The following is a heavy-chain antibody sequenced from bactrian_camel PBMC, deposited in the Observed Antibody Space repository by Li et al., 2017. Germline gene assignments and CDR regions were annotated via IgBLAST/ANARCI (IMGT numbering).Heavy chain of an antibody. CDR1: SGSRSKC. D-gene: IGHD6*01. V-gene: IGHV3S63*01. Sequence: HVQLVESGGGSVQAGGTLTLSCVKSSGSRSKCIAWFRQTAGKEREGVAAVFPAGGSSYYARSVKDRFTISRDNAKNTVYLQMNSLKPEDTAVYYCVRDAGTPYGYNYWGQGTQVTVS. CDR2: VFPAGGSS. CDR3: VRDAGTPYGYNY. J-gene: IGHJ4*01.